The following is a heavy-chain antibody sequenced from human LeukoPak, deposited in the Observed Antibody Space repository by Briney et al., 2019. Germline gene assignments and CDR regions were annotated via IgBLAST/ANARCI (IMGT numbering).Heavy chain of an antibody. D-gene: IGHD1-26*01. CDR1: GYTFTDYY. V-gene: IGHV1-18*04. CDR2: ISAYDGNT. CDR3: ARDGRFAAYEPDY. J-gene: IGHJ4*02. Sequence: GASVKVSCKASGYTFTDYYMYWVRQAPGQGLEWVGWISAYDGNTNYAQKFQGRVTMTTDTSTSTAHMELRSLRYDGTAVYYCARDGRFAAYEPDYWGQGTLVTVSS.